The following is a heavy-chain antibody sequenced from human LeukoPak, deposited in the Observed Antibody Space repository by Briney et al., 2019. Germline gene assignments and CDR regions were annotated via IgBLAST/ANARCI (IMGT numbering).Heavy chain of an antibody. CDR2: INHSGST. D-gene: IGHD2-2*01. V-gene: IGHV4-34*01. Sequence: PSETLSLTCAVYGGSFSGYYWSWIRQPPGKGLEWMGEINHSGSTNYNPSLKSRVTISVDTSKNQFSLKLSSVTAADTAVYYCARRLVVVPAAYFDYWGQGTLVTVSS. CDR3: ARRLVVVPAAYFDY. CDR1: GGSFSGYY. J-gene: IGHJ4*02.